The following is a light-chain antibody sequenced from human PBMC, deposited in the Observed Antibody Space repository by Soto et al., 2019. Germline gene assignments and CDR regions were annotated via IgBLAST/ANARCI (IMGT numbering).Light chain of an antibody. J-gene: IGKJ2*01. CDR3: QQYHHVPYT. V-gene: IGKV1-33*01. CDR2: DVS. Sequence: IQMTQSPSSLSASVGDRVTITCQATQDINNFLNWYQQKPGKAPKLLIYDVSNLEAGVPSRYSGSASGAHFTFTITSLQPEDFATYYCQQYHHVPYTFGQGTKV. CDR1: QDINNF.